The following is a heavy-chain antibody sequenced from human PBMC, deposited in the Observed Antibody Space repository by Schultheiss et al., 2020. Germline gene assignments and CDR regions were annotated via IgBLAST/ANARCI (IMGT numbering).Heavy chain of an antibody. Sequence: TLSLTCTVSGGSISSYYWSWIRQPPGKGLEWIGYIYYSGSTYYNPSLKSRVTISVDTSKNQFSLKLSSVTAADTAVYFCARMTDDYWGQGTLVTVSS. D-gene: IGHD2-21*02. V-gene: IGHV4-59*04. CDR2: IYYSGST. J-gene: IGHJ4*02. CDR1: GGSISSYY. CDR3: ARMTDDY.